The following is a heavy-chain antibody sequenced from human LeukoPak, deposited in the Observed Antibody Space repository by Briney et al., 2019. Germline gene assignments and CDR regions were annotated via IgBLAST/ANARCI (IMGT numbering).Heavy chain of an antibody. V-gene: IGHV1-69*06. CDR3: ARLVVPAARGDYYYYGMDV. Sequence: GASVKVSCKASGGTFSRYAISWVRQAPGQGLEWMGGIIPIFGTPNYAQKFQGRVTITADKTTSTVYMDVSSLRSEHTGVYYCARLVVPAARGDYYYYGMDVWGKGTTVIGSS. CDR1: GGTFSRYA. J-gene: IGHJ6*04. D-gene: IGHD2-2*01. CDR2: IIPIFGTP.